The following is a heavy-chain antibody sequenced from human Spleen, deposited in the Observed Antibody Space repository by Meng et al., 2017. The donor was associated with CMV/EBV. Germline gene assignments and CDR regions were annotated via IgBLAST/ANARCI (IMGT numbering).Heavy chain of an antibody. CDR2: ISSSGNVI. V-gene: IGHV3-48*03. CDR1: GFTFSSYA. J-gene: IGHJ6*02. D-gene: IGHD6-13*01. CDR3: ARGRRPSSSWYDAGGHFGMDV. Sequence: GGSLRLSCAASGFTFSSYAMHWVRQGPGGGLEWVSHISSSGNVISSAESVQGRFTISRDNANNSLYLQMNSLRVEDTALYYCARGRRPSSSWYDAGGHFGMDVWGQGTTVTVSS.